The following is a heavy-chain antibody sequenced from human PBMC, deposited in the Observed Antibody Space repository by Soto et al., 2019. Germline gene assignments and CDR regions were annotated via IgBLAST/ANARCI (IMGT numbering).Heavy chain of an antibody. V-gene: IGHV1-69*06. D-gene: IGHD5-12*01. CDR2: IVPILGTT. J-gene: IGHJ3*01. Sequence: QVQLVQSGAEVKRPGSSVKVSCKPSGGTFSSLSITWVRQAPGQGLQWVGAIVPILGTTNYAQKFQDRVAISADKSTKTADMELSSLRSGDTAVYYCATAYRGYEAEALDVWGQGTKVTVSS. CDR3: ATAYRGYEAEALDV. CDR1: GGTFSSLS.